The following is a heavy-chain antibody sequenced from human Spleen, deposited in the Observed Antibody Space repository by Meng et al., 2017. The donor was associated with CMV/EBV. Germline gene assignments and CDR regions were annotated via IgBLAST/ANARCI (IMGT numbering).Heavy chain of an antibody. V-gene: IGHV3-23*03. Sequence: ASGFTFHNHAMNWVRQAPGKGVEWVSVIYSDGSDTYYADSVKGRFIMSRDNSKNTLYLEMRSLRADDTAVYYCARDWSSNGPYYFDSWGQGTLVTVSS. CDR2: IYSDGSDT. CDR1: GFTFHNHA. J-gene: IGHJ4*02. D-gene: IGHD2-8*01. CDR3: ARDWSSNGPYYFDS.